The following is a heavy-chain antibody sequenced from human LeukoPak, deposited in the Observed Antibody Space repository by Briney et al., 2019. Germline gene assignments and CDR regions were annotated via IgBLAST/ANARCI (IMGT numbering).Heavy chain of an antibody. CDR1: GYTFTSYG. CDR3: ASCGYDGVRDYYYYGMDV. V-gene: IGHV1-18*01. J-gene: IGHJ6*02. CDR2: ISAYNGST. D-gene: IGHD5-12*01. Sequence: ASVKVSCKASGYTFTSYGISWVRQAPGQGLEWMGWISAYNGSTNYAQKLQGRVTMTTDTSTSTAYMELRSLRSDDTAVYYCASCGYDGVRDYYYYGMDVWGQGTTVTVSS.